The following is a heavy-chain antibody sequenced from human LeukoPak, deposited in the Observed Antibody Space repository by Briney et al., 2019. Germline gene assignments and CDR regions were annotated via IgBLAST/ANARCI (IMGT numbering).Heavy chain of an antibody. Sequence: PGGSLRLSCAASGFTFSSYAMHWVRQAPGKGLVWVSRINSDGISTGYADSVKGRFTISRDNAKNTLYLQMNSLRAEDTAVYYCARGLSVSVTTPLGYWGQGTLVTVSS. V-gene: IGHV3-74*01. D-gene: IGHD4-17*01. J-gene: IGHJ4*02. CDR3: ARGLSVSVTTPLGY. CDR2: INSDGIST. CDR1: GFTFSSYA.